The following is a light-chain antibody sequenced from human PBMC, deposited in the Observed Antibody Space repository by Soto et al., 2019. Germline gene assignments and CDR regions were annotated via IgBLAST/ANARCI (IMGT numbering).Light chain of an antibody. CDR1: SSAVGGYNY. V-gene: IGLV2-11*01. CDR2: DVS. Sequence: QSALTQPRSVSGSPGQSVTISCTGTSSAVGGYNYVSWYQQHPGQAPKLMIYDVSKRPSGVPDRFSGSKSGNTASLTISGLQAEDEADYYCCSDAGSYVVFGGGTKLPVL. J-gene: IGLJ2*01. CDR3: CSDAGSYVV.